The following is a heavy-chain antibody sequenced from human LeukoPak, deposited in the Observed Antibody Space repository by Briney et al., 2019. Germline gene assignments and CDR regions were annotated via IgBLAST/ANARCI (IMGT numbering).Heavy chain of an antibody. CDR1: GYTFTSYY. D-gene: IGHD6-19*01. V-gene: IGHV1-46*01. J-gene: IGHJ4*02. CDR3: ARSPGSGWSRVDY. Sequence: ASVKVSCKASGYTFTSYYMHWVRQAPGQGLEWMGIINPSGGSTSYAQKFQGRVTMTRDTSTSTVYMELNSLRAEDTAVHYCARSPGSGWSRVDYWGQGTLVTVSS. CDR2: INPSGGST.